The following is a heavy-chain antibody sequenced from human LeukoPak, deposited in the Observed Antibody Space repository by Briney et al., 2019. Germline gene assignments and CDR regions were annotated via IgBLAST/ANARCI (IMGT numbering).Heavy chain of an antibody. CDR3: ARDPSSGGYSYGSWISPRGYYFDY. D-gene: IGHD5-18*01. CDR1: GFTFSSYG. CDR2: IWYDGSNK. J-gene: IGHJ4*02. V-gene: IGHV3-33*01. Sequence: GRSLRLSCAASGFTFSSYGMHWVRQAPGKELEWVAVIWYDGSNKYYADSVKGRFTISRDNSKNTLYLQMNSLRAEDTAVYYCARDPSSGGYSYGSWISPRGYYFDYWGQGTLVTVSS.